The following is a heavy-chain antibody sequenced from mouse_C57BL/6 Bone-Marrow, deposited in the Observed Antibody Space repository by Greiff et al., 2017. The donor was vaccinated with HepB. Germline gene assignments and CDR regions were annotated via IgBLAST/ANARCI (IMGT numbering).Heavy chain of an antibody. Sequence: VQLQQSGAELVRPGTSVKVSCKASGYAFTNYLIEWVKQRPGQGLEWIGVINPGSGGTNYNEKFKGKATLTADKSSSTAYMQLSSLTSEDSAVYYCARIEAVVADAMDYWGQGTSVTVSS. D-gene: IGHD1-1*01. CDR3: ARIEAVVADAMDY. J-gene: IGHJ4*01. V-gene: IGHV1-54*01. CDR1: GYAFTNYL. CDR2: INPGSGGT.